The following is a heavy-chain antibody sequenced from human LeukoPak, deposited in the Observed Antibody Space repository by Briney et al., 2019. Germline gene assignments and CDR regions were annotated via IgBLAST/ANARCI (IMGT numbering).Heavy chain of an antibody. CDR1: GFTFGGYG. CDR3: ARDPDYGDYLDAFDI. D-gene: IGHD4-17*01. V-gene: IGHV3-21*01. J-gene: IGHJ3*02. CDR2: ISSSSSYI. Sequence: GSLRLSWAASGFTFGGYGMHGVRQAPGKGLEWVSSISSSSSYIYYADSVKGRFTLSRDNGKNSLYLQMNSLRAEDTAVYYCARDPDYGDYLDAFDIWGQGTMVTVSS.